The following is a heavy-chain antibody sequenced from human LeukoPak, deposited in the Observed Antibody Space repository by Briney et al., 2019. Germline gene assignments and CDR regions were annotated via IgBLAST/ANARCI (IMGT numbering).Heavy chain of an antibody. J-gene: IGHJ6*02. Sequence: GGSLRLSCAASGFTFSSYSMNWVRQAPGKGLEWVSYISSSSSTIYYADSVKGRFTISRDNAKNSLYLQLHSLRAEDTAVYYCAKDFGSGSQSYYGMDVWGPGTTVTVSS. V-gene: IGHV3-48*01. D-gene: IGHD3-10*01. CDR2: ISSSSSTI. CDR3: AKDFGSGSQSYYGMDV. CDR1: GFTFSSYS.